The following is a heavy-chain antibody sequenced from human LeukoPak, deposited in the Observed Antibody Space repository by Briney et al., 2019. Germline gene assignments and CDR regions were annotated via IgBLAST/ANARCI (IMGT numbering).Heavy chain of an antibody. CDR3: AKGRIYGDYGGY. Sequence: GGSLRLSCAASGFTFSSYAMSWVRQAPGKGLEWVSAISGSGGSTYYADSVKGRFTISRDNSKNTLYLQMNSLRAEGTAVYYCAKGRIYGDYGGYWGQGTLVTVSS. D-gene: IGHD4-17*01. CDR2: ISGSGGST. CDR1: GFTFSSYA. V-gene: IGHV3-23*01. J-gene: IGHJ4*02.